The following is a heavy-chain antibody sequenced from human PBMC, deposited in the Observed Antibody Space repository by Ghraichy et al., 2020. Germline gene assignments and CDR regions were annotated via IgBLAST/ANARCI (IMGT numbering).Heavy chain of an antibody. CDR3: VKFRAGEYNLFDP. D-gene: IGHD6-19*01. J-gene: IGHJ5*02. V-gene: IGHV1-18*01. CDR2: INAYNGNT. Sequence: ASVKVSCKASGYTFTNHGISWVRQAPGQGLEWMGWINAYNGNTNYAQKFQGRLSMTTDTSTSTAYLELRSLRSDDTALNYCVKFRAGEYNLFDPWGQGTLVTVAS. CDR1: GYTFTNHG.